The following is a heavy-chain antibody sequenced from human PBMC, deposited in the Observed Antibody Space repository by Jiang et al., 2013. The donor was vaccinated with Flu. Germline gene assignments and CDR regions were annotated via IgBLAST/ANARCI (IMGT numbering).Heavy chain of an antibody. CDR3: ARAHSYRVRWFDP. D-gene: IGHD2-15*01. CDR2: IHYMGAP. V-gene: IGHV4-30-4*01. Sequence: PGLVKPSQTLSLTCTVSGDPSVVVTPTGVGSASPRKGLEWIGYIHYMGAPTTTRSFKSRVTMSVDTSRKQFSLQLSSLTAADTAVYYCARAHSYRVRWFDPWGQGTLVIVSS. CDR1: GDPSVVVTPT. J-gene: IGHJ5*02.